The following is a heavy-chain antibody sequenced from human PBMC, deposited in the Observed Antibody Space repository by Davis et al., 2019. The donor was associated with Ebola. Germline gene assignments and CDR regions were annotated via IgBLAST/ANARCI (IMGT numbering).Heavy chain of an antibody. J-gene: IGHJ4*02. CDR2: LYWADDN. D-gene: IGHD3-10*01. Sequence: SGPTLVKPTQTLTLTCTFSGFSLSTRGVGVGWIRQPPGKALEWLALLYWADDNRYSPSLTSRLTITKDNSKNQVVLTMTNMDPVDTATYYCARTPPRMVRGVIYYFDYWGQGTLVTVSS. V-gene: IGHV2-5*02. CDR1: GFSLSTRGVG. CDR3: ARTPPRMVRGVIYYFDY.